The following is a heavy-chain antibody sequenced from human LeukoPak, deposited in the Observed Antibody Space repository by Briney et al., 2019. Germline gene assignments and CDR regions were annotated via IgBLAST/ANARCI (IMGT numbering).Heavy chain of an antibody. D-gene: IGHD6-19*01. CDR3: ARGDKVADRSNYFDY. CDR2: INPNSGGT. CDR1: GYTFTGYY. Sequence: ASVKVSCKASGYTFTGYYMHWVRQAPGQGLEWTGWINPNSGGTNYAQKFQGWVTMTRDTSISTAYMELSRLRSDDTAVYYCARGDKVADRSNYFDYWGRGTLVTVSS. V-gene: IGHV1-2*04. J-gene: IGHJ4*02.